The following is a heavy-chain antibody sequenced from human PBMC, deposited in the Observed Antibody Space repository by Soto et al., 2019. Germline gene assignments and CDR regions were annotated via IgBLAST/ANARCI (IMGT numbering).Heavy chain of an antibody. CDR3: ARTYSSSSYFDY. CDR2: IYYSGST. J-gene: IGHJ4*02. CDR1: GGSISSYY. D-gene: IGHD6-6*01. Sequence: QVQLQESGPGLVKPSETLSLTCTVSGGSISSYYWSWIRQPPGKGLEWIGYIYYSGSTNYNPSLKRRVTISVDTSKNQFSLKLSSVTAADTAVYYCARTYSSSSYFDYWGQGTLVTVSS. V-gene: IGHV4-59*08.